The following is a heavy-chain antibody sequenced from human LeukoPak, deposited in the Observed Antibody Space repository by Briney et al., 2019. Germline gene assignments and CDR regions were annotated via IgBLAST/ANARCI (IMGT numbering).Heavy chain of an antibody. D-gene: IGHD2-2*01. Sequence: ASVKVSCKASGGTFSSYAISWVRQAPGQRLEWMGGIIPIFVTANYAQKFQGRVTITADESTSTAYMELSSLRSEDTAVYYCARDQGCSSTSCPDPYYYYYMDVWGKGTTVTVSS. CDR2: IIPIFVTA. V-gene: IGHV1-69*13. J-gene: IGHJ6*03. CDR1: GGTFSSYA. CDR3: ARDQGCSSTSCPDPYYYYYMDV.